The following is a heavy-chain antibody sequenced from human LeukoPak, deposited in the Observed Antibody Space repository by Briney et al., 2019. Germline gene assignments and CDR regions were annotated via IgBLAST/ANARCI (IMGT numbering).Heavy chain of an antibody. Sequence: SVKVSCTASGGTFSSYAISWVRQAPGQGLEWMGCIIPIFCTANYAQKFQGRFTITTDEATSTAYMELNSLRSDDTCGYYCARRRGYSSSWYWTAPWGEGSLVTASS. V-gene: IGHV1-69*05. D-gene: IGHD6-13*01. CDR3: ARRRGYSSSWYWTAP. J-gene: IGHJ5*02. CDR2: IIPIFCTA. CDR1: GGTFSSYA.